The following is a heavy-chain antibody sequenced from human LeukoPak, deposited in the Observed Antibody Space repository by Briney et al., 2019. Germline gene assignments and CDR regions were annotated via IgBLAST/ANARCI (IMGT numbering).Heavy chain of an antibody. J-gene: IGHJ3*02. V-gene: IGHV1-8*03. CDR1: GYTFTSYD. CDR3: ASGGPSSGHAFDI. CDR2: MNPNSGNT. D-gene: IGHD6-25*01. Sequence: GASVKVSCKASGYTFTSYDINWVRQATGQGLEWMGWMNPNSGNTGYAQKFQGRVTITRNTSISTAYMELSSLRSEDTAVYYCASGGPSSGHAFDIWAKGQWSPSLQ.